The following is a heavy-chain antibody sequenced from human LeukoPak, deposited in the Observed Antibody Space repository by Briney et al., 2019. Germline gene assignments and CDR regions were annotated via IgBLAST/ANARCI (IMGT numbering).Heavy chain of an antibody. V-gene: IGHV4-39*07. J-gene: IGHJ4*02. CDR1: GGSISSSSYY. CDR2: IYYSGST. CDR3: ATAESPDSSGYYPFDY. Sequence: KTSETLSLTCTVSGGSISSSSYYWGWIRQPPGKGLEWIGSIYYSGSTYYNPSLKSRVTISVDTSKNQFSLKLSSVTAADTAVYYCATAESPDSSGYYPFDYWGQGTLVTVSS. D-gene: IGHD3-22*01.